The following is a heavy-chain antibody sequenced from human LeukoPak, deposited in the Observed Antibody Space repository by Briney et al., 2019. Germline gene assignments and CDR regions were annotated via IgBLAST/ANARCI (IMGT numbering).Heavy chain of an antibody. CDR1: GGTFSSYA. CDR3: ARERWTRSYYYGMDV. V-gene: IGHV1-69*13. J-gene: IGHJ6*02. CDR2: IIPIFGTA. D-gene: IGHD3/OR15-3a*01. Sequence: VASVKVSCKASGGTFSSYAISWVRQAPGQGLEWMGGIIPIFGTANYAQKFQGRVTITADESTSTAYMELSGLRSEDTAVYYCARERWTRSYYYGMDVWGQGTTVTVSS.